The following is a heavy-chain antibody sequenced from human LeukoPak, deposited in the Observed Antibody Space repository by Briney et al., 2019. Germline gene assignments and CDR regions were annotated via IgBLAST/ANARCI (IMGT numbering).Heavy chain of an antibody. D-gene: IGHD3-10*01. V-gene: IGHV4-4*07. CDR3: ARDQRHYGSGSYGDHGFEA. CDR2: IYTSGST. Sequence: SETLSLTCTVSGGSISSYYWSWIRQPAGKGLEWIGRIYTSGSTNYNPSLKSRVTMSVDTSKNQFSLKLSSVTAADTAVYYCARDQRHYGSGSYGDHGFEAWGEGKLVTVSS. J-gene: IGHJ5*02. CDR1: GGSISSYY.